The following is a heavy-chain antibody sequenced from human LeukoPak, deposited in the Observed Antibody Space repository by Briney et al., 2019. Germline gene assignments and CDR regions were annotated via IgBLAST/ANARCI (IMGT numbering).Heavy chain of an antibody. Sequence: SETLSLTCAVYGGSFSGYYWSWIRQPPGKGLELIGEIYHSGSTNYNPSLKSRVTVSVDKSKNQFSLKLSSVTAADTAVYYCARLRRSSSWYQVLTWFDPWGQGTLVTVSS. CDR1: GGSFSGYY. CDR2: IYHSGST. D-gene: IGHD6-13*01. CDR3: ARLRRSSSWYQVLTWFDP. J-gene: IGHJ5*02. V-gene: IGHV4-34*01.